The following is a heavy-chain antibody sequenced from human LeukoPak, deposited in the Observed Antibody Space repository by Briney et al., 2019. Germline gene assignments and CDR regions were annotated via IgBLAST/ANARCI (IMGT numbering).Heavy chain of an antibody. Sequence: TSETLSLTCAVSGGSISSGGYSWSWIRQPPGKGLEWIGYIYHSGSTYYNPSLKSRVTISVDRSKNQFSLKLSSVTAADTAVYYCAGYCSSTSCRDRESGLANWYFDLWGRGTLVTVSS. D-gene: IGHD2-2*01. CDR1: GGSISSGGYS. CDR2: IYHSGST. V-gene: IGHV4-30-2*01. J-gene: IGHJ2*01. CDR3: AGYCSSTSCRDRESGLANWYFDL.